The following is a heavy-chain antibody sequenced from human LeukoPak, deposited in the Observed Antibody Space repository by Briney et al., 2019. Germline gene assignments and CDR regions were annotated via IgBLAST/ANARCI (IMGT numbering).Heavy chain of an antibody. D-gene: IGHD2-15*01. J-gene: IGHJ4*02. CDR2: ISSDGNIT. Sequence: PGGSLSPSCAAAGFTLSSYWMHWVRQAPGNGRVWVSRISSDGNITSYADSVKGRFTISRDNAKNTLYLQVNSLRAEDTAVYYCARQVGAAPRVFDYWGQGTLVTVSS. V-gene: IGHV3-74*01. CDR1: GFTLSSYW. CDR3: ARQVGAAPRVFDY.